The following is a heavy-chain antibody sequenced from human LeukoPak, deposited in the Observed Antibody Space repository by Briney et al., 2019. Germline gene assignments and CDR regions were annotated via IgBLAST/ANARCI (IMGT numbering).Heavy chain of an antibody. D-gene: IGHD6-6*01. V-gene: IGHV4-59*01. CDR3: ARAIAAPGDYFDY. CDR2: IYYSGST. CDR1: GGSISSYY. J-gene: IGHJ4*02. Sequence: SETLSLTCTVSGGSISSYYWSWIRQPPGKGLEWIGYIYYSGSTNYNPSLTSRVIISVDTSKNQFSLKLSSVTAADTAVYYCARAIAAPGDYFDYWGQGTLVTVSS.